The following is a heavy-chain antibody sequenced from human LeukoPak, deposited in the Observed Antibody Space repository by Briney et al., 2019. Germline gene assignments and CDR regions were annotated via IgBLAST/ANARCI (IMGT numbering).Heavy chain of an antibody. CDR1: GGSISSSSYY. CDR2: IYYSGST. V-gene: IGHV4-39*01. D-gene: IGHD6-6*01. Sequence: SETPSLTCTVSGGSISSSSYYWGWIRQPPGKGLEWIGSIYYSGSTYYNPSLKSRVTISVDTSKNQFSLKLSSVTAADTAVYYCAGLGASSSVLDYWGQGTLVTVSS. CDR3: AGLGASSSVLDY. J-gene: IGHJ4*02.